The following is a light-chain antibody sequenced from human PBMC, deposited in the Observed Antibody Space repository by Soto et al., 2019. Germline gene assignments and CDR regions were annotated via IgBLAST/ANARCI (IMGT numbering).Light chain of an antibody. CDR1: SSNIGRTF. CDR2: RNN. V-gene: IGLV1-47*01. J-gene: IGLJ2*01. CDR3: AAWDDSLSGVG. Sequence: HSVLTHPPSASGTPGQRVTISCSGISSNIGRTFIYWYQQLPGTAPKLLIYRNNERPSGVPDRFSGSKSVTSASLAISWLRSEDEADYRCAAWDDSLSGVGFGGGTKLTVL.